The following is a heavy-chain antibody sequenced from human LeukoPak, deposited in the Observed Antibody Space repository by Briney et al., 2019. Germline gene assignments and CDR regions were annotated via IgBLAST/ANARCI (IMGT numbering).Heavy chain of an antibody. D-gene: IGHD2-2*01. CDR1: GGSFSGYS. V-gene: IGHV4-34*01. J-gene: IGHJ3*01. CDR3: ARRRRRTPRGPRQINDAFDV. CDR2: INQYGST. Sequence: SETLSLTCAVYGGSFSGYSWTWIRQPPGKGLEWIGEINQYGSTNYNPSFKSRVSLSVDTSKNQFSLRLSSMTATDTAVYYCARRRRRTPRGPRQINDAFDVWGQGTMVTVSS.